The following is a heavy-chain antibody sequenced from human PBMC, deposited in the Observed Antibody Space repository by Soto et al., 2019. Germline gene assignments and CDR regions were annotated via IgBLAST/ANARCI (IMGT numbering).Heavy chain of an antibody. CDR1: GFTFNSYV. CDR2: ISRSVRGSA. D-gene: IGHD3-22*01. J-gene: IGHJ4*02. V-gene: IGHV3-23*01. CDR3: ARGRYLDSSDYWVANLPFDH. Sequence: EVQLLESGGALVQPGGSLRLSCAASGFTFNSYVMTWVRQAPGEGLEWVSSISRSVRGSAYYADSVKGRFTISRDNSENTLFLQMNNLRDEDTALYYCARGRYLDSSDYWVANLPFDHWGLGTLVTVSS.